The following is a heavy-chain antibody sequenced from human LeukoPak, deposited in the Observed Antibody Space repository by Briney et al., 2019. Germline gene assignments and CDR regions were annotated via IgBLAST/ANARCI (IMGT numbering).Heavy chain of an antibody. Sequence: QPGGSLRLSCAASGSTFSSYGMHWVRQAPGKGLEWVAVISYDGSNKYYADSVKGRFTISRDNSKNTLYLQMNSLRAEDTAIYYCAKDETNIAVAGPFHYWGQGTLVTVSS. CDR2: ISYDGSNK. V-gene: IGHV3-33*05. CDR3: AKDETNIAVAGPFHY. J-gene: IGHJ4*02. D-gene: IGHD6-13*01. CDR1: GSTFSSYG.